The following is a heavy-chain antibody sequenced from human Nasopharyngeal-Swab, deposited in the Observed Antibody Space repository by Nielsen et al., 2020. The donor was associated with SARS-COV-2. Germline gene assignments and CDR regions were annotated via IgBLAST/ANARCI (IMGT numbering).Heavy chain of an antibody. CDR2: IKSNAEGGTP. D-gene: IGHD6-19*01. V-gene: IGHV3-15*01. J-gene: IGHJ4*02. Sequence: GESLKISCAVSGFTLSDAWMSWVRQAPGKGLEWVGHIKSNAEGGTPVYAAALKDRIIISRDESKNTLFLQMNSLKTEDTAVYYCARSRGAGPNYYFDYWGQGSLVTVSS. CDR3: ARSRGAGPNYYFDY. CDR1: GFTLSDAW.